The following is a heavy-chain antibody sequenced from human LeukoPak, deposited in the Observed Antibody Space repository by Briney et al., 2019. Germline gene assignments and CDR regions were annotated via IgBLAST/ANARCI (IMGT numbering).Heavy chain of an antibody. CDR1: GFTFSDAW. Sequence: GGSLRLSCAASGFTFSDAWMTWVRQAPGKGPEWVGRIKSKAGGGTTDHAAPVKGRFTISRDDTKKMLYLQMNSLKSEDTAVYYCTTGPRACSSTTCYEKAYDHWGQGTLVTVSS. J-gene: IGHJ4*02. V-gene: IGHV3-15*01. CDR3: TTGPRACSSTTCYEKAYDH. D-gene: IGHD2-2*01. CDR2: IKSKAGGGTT.